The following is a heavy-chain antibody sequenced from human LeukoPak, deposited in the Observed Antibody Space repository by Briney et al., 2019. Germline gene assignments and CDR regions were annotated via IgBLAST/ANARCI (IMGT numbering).Heavy chain of an antibody. Sequence: ASVKVSCKASGYTFTGYYIHWVRQAPGQGLEWMGWINPNSGVTNSAQTFHDRVTMTRDTSISTAFMGLSRLRSDDTAVYYCARVPCITTSCSPINWFDPWGQGTLVTVSS. CDR3: ARVPCITTSCSPINWFDP. D-gene: IGHD2-2*01. CDR2: INPNSGVT. CDR1: GYTFTGYY. J-gene: IGHJ5*02. V-gene: IGHV1-2*02.